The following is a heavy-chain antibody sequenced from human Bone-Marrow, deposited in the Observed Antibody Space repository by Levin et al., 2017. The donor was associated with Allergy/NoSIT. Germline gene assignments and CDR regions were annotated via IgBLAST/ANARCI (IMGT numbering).Heavy chain of an antibody. CDR1: GFTFSSYS. Sequence: LSLTCAASGFTFSSYSMNWVRQAPGKGLEWVSYISSSSSTIYYADSVKGRFTISRDNAKNSLYLQMNSLRDEDTAVYYCARDPLYAASAFDIWGQGTMVTVSS. CDR3: ARDPLYAASAFDI. D-gene: IGHD3-16*01. J-gene: IGHJ3*02. CDR2: ISSSSSTI. V-gene: IGHV3-48*02.